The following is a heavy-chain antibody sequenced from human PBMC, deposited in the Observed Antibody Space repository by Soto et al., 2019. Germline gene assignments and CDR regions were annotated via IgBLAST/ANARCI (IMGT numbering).Heavy chain of an antibody. CDR1: GFTFSSYS. D-gene: IGHD3-22*01. Sequence: GGSLRLSCAASGFTFSSYSMNWVRQAPGKGLEWVSYMSSRSSTIYYADSVKGRFTISRDNAKNSLYLQMNSLRAEDTAVYFCSSDLPYYDSSGYYPYYFDYWGQGTLVTVSS. J-gene: IGHJ4*02. CDR2: MSSRSSTI. V-gene: IGHV3-48*01. CDR3: SSDLPYYDSSGYYPYYFDY.